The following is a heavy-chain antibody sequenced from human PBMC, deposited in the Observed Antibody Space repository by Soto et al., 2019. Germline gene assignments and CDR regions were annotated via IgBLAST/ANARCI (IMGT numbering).Heavy chain of an antibody. CDR2: IFYSGST. CDR1: GGSITSDDYY. Sequence: QVQLQESGPGLVKPSQSLSLTCTVSGGSITSDDYYWSWIRQPPGRGLEWIGYIFYSGSTHSNPSLTSRIIISLDTSKTQVSLTLGSVTAADTSVYYCASANCGGDCSYRHDRYYFESWGQGTLVTVSS. CDR3: ASANCGGDCSYRHDRYYFES. D-gene: IGHD2-21*02. V-gene: IGHV4-30-4*01. J-gene: IGHJ4*02.